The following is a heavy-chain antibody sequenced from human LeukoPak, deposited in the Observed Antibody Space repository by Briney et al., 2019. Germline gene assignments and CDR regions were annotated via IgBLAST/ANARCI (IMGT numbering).Heavy chain of an antibody. Sequence: GRSLRLSCAASGFTLSSYAMHWVRQAAGKGLEWVAVISYDGSNKYYADSVKGRFTISRDNSKNTLYMQMNSLRAEDTAVYYCAKDLSKGLLYRRGMYYFDYWGQGTLVTVSS. J-gene: IGHJ4*02. V-gene: IGHV3-30*04. CDR2: ISYDGSNK. CDR1: GFTLSSYA. D-gene: IGHD3-10*01. CDR3: AKDLSKGLLYRRGMYYFDY.